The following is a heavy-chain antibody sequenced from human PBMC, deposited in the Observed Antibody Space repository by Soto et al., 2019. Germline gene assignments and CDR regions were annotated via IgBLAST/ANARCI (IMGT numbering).Heavy chain of an antibody. J-gene: IGHJ4*02. CDR3: ARGRTVRNYADDTSDYFYFFDY. V-gene: IGHV4-59*01. Sequence: SETLSLTCTVSGDSISTFYWGWMRQSPGKELEWIGYVYYTGSTNYNPSLKSRVTISVDRSKNQFSLKLTSANAADTAVYYCARGRTVRNYADDTSDYFYFFDYWGQGTQVTVS. CDR2: VYYTGST. CDR1: GDSISTFY. D-gene: IGHD3-22*01.